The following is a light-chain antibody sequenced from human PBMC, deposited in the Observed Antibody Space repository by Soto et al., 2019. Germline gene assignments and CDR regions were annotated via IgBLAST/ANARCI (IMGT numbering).Light chain of an antibody. CDR3: QTWGTGPWV. CDR2: VYSDGSH. J-gene: IGLJ3*02. V-gene: IGLV4-69*01. Sequence: QLVLTQSPSASASLGASVNLTCTLSSGHSRYDIAWHQQQPGKGPHFLMKVYSDGSHTKGDGIPDRFSGSSSGTERYLTISILQSEDEADYYCQTWGTGPWVFGGGTKVTVL. CDR1: SGHSRYD.